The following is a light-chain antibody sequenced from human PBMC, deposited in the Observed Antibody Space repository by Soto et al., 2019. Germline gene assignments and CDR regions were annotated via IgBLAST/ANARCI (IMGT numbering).Light chain of an antibody. CDR2: QAS. V-gene: IGKV1-5*03. Sequence: DIQMTQSPSTLSASLGDRATHTCRASQSTSSYLAWYQQKPGKAPKLLIYQASSLENGVPSRFSGSGSGTEFSLTISSLQPDDFATYYCQQYSSHSTFGQGTKVDIK. J-gene: IGKJ1*01. CDR3: QQYSSHST. CDR1: QSTSSY.